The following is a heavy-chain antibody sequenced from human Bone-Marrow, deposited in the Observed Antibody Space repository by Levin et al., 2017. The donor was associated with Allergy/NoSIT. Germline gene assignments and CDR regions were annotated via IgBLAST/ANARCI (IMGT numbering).Heavy chain of an antibody. CDR3: ARGRGIAARRDGNYYYYGMDV. CDR2: INHSGST. Sequence: PSETLSLTCAVYGGSFSGYYWSWIRQPPGKGLEWIGEINHSGSTNYNPSLKSRVTISVDTSKNQFSLKLSSVTAADTAVYYCARGRGIAARRDGNYYYYGMDVWGQGTTVTVSS. D-gene: IGHD6-6*01. CDR1: GGSFSGYY. V-gene: IGHV4-34*01. J-gene: IGHJ6*02.